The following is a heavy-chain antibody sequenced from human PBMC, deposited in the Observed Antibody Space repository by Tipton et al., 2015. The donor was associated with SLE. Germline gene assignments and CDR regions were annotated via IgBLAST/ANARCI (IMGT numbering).Heavy chain of an antibody. D-gene: IGHD1-1*01. CDR3: ARGTVPEHY. J-gene: IGHJ4*02. CDR1: GYLISSGYY. Sequence: GLVKPSETLSLTCGVSGYLISSGYYWGWIRQPPGKGLEWIGSVYNSGNSYYNPSLKSRVTISLDTSKNQFSLSVSSVTAADTAVYYCARGTVPEHYWGQGTLVTVSS. CDR2: VYNSGNS. V-gene: IGHV4-38-2*01.